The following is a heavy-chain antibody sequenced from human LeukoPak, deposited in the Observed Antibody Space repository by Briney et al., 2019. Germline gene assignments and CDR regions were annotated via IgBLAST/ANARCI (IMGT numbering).Heavy chain of an antibody. D-gene: IGHD1-14*01. CDR1: GFTFSRYS. CDR2: ISGGSSST. J-gene: IGHJ6*02. CDR3: ARNTPSLTTYGMDV. Sequence: GGSLRPSCAVSGFTFSRYSMNWVRQAPGKGLEWVSVISGGSSSTFYADSVKGRFTISRDNAKRSLYLQMNSLRAEDTAVYYCARNTPSLTTYGMDVWGQGTTVTVSS. V-gene: IGHV3-21*01.